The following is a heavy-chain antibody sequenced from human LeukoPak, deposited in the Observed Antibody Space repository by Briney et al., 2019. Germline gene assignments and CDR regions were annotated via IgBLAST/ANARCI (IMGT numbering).Heavy chain of an antibody. CDR2: IKQDGSEK. D-gene: IGHD6-13*01. J-gene: IGHJ5*02. V-gene: IGHV3-7*01. Sequence: TGGSLRLSCAASGFTFNNYWMSWVRQAPGKGLEWVANIKQDGSEKYYVDSVKGRFTISRDNAKNSLYLQMNSLRAEDTAVYYCASVTYSSSWYGVRWFDPWGQGTLVTVSS. CDR1: GFTFNNYW. CDR3: ASVTYSSSWYGVRWFDP.